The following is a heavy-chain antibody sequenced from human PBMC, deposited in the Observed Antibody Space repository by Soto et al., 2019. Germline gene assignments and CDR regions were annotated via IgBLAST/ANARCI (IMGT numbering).Heavy chain of an antibody. Sequence: QITLKESGPTLVKPTQTLTLTCTFSGFSLSTSGVGVDWIRQPPGKALEWLALIYWDDDKRYNTSLKNRHSIGKETSKNQVVLTMTNMDPVDTATYYCAHRRGDYNICGVWYFDYWGQGTLVTVSS. CDR2: IYWDDDK. V-gene: IGHV2-5*02. CDR3: AHRRGDYNICGVWYFDY. J-gene: IGHJ4*02. CDR1: GFSLSTSGVG. D-gene: IGHD4-4*01.